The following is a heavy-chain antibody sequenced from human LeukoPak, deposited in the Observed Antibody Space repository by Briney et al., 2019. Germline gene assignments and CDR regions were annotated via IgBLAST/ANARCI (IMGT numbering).Heavy chain of an antibody. J-gene: IGHJ5*02. CDR1: GFTFSSYG. Sequence: GGSLRLSCAASGFTFSSYGMHWVRQAPGKGLEWVAVISYDGSNKYYADSVKGRFTISRDNSKNTLYLQMNSLRAEDTAVYYCARDRGDSSGWYNWFDPWGQGTLVTVSS. D-gene: IGHD6-19*01. V-gene: IGHV3-30*03. CDR2: ISYDGSNK. CDR3: ARDRGDSSGWYNWFDP.